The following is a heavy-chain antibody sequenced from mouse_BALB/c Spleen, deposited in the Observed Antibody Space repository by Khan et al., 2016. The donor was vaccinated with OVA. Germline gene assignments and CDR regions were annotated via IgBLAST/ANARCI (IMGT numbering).Heavy chain of an antibody. CDR3: ARSGYYGFAF. CDR2: IDPYNGAP. CDR1: GYSFTGYY. D-gene: IGHD1-2*01. V-gene: IGHV1-31*01. J-gene: IGHJ3*01. Sequence: VRLQQSGPELVKPGASVKISCKTSGYSFTGYYIHWVKQSHVKSLDWIGRIDPYNGAPSYNQNCMDKASLTVHKSSGTAYMELHSLTSEDSAVYYCARSGYYGFAFWGQGTLVTVSA.